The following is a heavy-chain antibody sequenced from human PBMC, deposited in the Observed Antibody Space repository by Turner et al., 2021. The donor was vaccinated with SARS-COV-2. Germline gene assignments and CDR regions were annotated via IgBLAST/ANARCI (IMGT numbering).Heavy chain of an antibody. Sequence: NWWSWVRQPPGRGLEWIGEIYHSGNTNYNPSLKSRVTISVDKSKNHFSLKLSSVTAADTAVYYCARRYCSGGSCSNFDYWGQGTLVTFSS. CDR1: NW. J-gene: IGHJ4*02. D-gene: IGHD2-15*01. CDR3: ARRYCSGGSCSNFDY. V-gene: IGHV4-4*02. CDR2: IYHSGNT.